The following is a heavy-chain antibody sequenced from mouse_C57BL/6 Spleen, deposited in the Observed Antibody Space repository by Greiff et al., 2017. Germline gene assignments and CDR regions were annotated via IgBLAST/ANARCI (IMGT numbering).Heavy chain of an antibody. J-gene: IGHJ2*01. Sequence: VQLQQPGAELVKPGASVKLSCKASGYTFTSYWMQWVKQRPGQGLEWIGEIDPSDSYTNYNQKFKGKATLTVDPSSSTAYMQLSSLTSEDSAVYYCARRVLRPVAGGYWGQGTTLTVSS. CDR3: ARRVLRPVAGGY. CDR2: IDPSDSYT. V-gene: IGHV1-50*01. CDR1: GYTFTSYW. D-gene: IGHD1-2*01.